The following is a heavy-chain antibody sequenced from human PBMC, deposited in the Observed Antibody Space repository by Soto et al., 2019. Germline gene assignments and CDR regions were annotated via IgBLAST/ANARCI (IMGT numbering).Heavy chain of an antibody. D-gene: IGHD2-15*01. CDR2: INAGNGNT. CDR1: GYTFTSYA. Sequence: ASVKVSCKASGYTFTSYAMHWVRQAPGQRLERMGWINAGNGNTKYSQKFQGRVTITRDTSASTACMELSSLRSEDTAVYYCARANKDIVVVVAAPGSYWYFDLWGRGTLVTV. V-gene: IGHV1-3*01. CDR3: ARANKDIVVVVAAPGSYWYFDL. J-gene: IGHJ2*01.